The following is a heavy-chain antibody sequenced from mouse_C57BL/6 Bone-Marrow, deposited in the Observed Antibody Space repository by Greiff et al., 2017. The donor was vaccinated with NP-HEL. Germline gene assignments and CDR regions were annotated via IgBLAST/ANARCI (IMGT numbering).Heavy chain of an antibody. CDR1: GYAFSSYW. Sequence: VQLQQSGAELVKPGASVKISCKASGYAFSSYWMNWVKQRPGKGLEWIGQIYPGDGDTNYNGKFKGKATLTADKSSSTAYMQLSSLNSEDAAVYFCARREFYYGSSYGYWYFDVWGTGTTVTVSS. J-gene: IGHJ1*03. CDR2: IYPGDGDT. D-gene: IGHD1-1*01. CDR3: ARREFYYGSSYGYWYFDV. V-gene: IGHV1-80*01.